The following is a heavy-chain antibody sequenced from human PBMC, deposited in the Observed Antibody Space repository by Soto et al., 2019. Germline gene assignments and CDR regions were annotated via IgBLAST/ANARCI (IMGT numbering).Heavy chain of an antibody. J-gene: IGHJ6*02. CDR1: GFTFSSYG. V-gene: IGHV3-33*01. D-gene: IGHD5-18*01. CDR2: IWYDGSNK. CDR3: ARDPTAPPSIIRGYSYGWDYGMDV. Sequence: QVQLVESGGGVVQPGRSLRLSCAASGFTFSSYGMHWVRQAPGKGLEWVAVIWYDGSNKYYADSVKGRFTISRDNSKNTLYLQMNSLRAEDTAVYYCARDPTAPPSIIRGYSYGWDYGMDVWGQGTTVTVSS.